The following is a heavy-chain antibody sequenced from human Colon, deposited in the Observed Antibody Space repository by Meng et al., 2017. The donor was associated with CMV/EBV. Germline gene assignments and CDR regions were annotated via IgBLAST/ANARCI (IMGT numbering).Heavy chain of an antibody. CDR3: VRGRYYGVAFGGVPFFDY. CDR1: GFIFSDYG. Sequence: GGSLRLSCAASGFIFSDYGFHRVRQAPGKGLEWVALISNDATIKYFADSVKGRFSISRDNSNNTMFLHMNSLRPGDTAVYYCVRGRYYGVAFGGVPFFDYWGQGTLVTVSS. CDR2: ISNDATIK. D-gene: IGHD3-16*01. J-gene: IGHJ4*02. V-gene: IGHV3-30*03.